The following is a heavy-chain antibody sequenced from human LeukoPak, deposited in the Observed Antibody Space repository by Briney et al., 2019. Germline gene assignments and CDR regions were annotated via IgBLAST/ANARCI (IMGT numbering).Heavy chain of an antibody. CDR1: GFTFSSYA. D-gene: IGHD2-15*01. CDR3: AKSGRYCSGSSCYQEASLDY. J-gene: IGHJ4*02. Sequence: LPGGSLRLSCAASGFTFSSYAIHWVRRAPGKGLEWVAVISFDGTDAFYADSVKGRFTISRDNSKNMLYMKMNSLRVEDTAVYYCAKSGRYCSGSSCYQEASLDYWGQGTLVTVSS. CDR2: ISFDGTDA. V-gene: IGHV3-30*04.